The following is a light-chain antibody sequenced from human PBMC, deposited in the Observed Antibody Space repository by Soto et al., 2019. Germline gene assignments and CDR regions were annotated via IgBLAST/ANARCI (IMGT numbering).Light chain of an antibody. CDR1: QSVLHRSSNKNF. V-gene: IGKV4-1*01. CDR2: WAS. CDR3: QHYYNTPWT. J-gene: IGKJ1*01. Sequence: DIVMTQSPDSLAVSLGERATVNCKSSQSVLHRSSNKNFLAWYQQNPGQPPKLLISWASTRESGVPDRFSGSGSEPDFALTISSLQAEDVAVYFCQHYYNTPWTFGQGTKVEI.